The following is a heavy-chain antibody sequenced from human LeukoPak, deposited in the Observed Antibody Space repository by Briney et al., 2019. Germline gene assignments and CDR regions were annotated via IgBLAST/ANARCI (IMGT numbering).Heavy chain of an antibody. CDR2: INPNSGGT. CDR3: AREAESPKFLTATDYFDY. Sequence: GASVKVSCKASGYTFTGYYMHWVRQAPGQGLEWMGWINPNSGGTNYAQKFQGRVTMTRDTSISTAYMELSRLRSDDTAVYYCAREAESPKFLTATDYFDYWGQGTLVTVSS. V-gene: IGHV1-2*02. J-gene: IGHJ4*02. D-gene: IGHD2-15*01. CDR1: GYTFTGYY.